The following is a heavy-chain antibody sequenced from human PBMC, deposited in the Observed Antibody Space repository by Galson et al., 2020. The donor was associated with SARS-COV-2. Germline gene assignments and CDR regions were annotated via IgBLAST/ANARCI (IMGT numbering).Heavy chain of an antibody. Sequence: SETLSLTCTVSGGSISSSSYYWGWIRQPPGKGLEWIGTIYYGGSTYYNPSLKSRVTISADTSKNQFSLKLSSVTAADTAVYYCARQHSRGYLRSYYYYYMDVWGKGTTVTISS. CDR2: IYYGGST. J-gene: IGHJ6*03. D-gene: IGHD3-22*01. V-gene: IGHV4-39*01. CDR3: ARQHSRGYLRSYYYYYMDV. CDR1: GGSISSSSYY.